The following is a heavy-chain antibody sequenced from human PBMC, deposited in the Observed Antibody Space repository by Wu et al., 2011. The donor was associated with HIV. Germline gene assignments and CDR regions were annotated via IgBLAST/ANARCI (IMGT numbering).Heavy chain of an antibody. CDR3: ARGPAYPPGMGNFSYYYMDV. J-gene: IGHJ6*03. V-gene: IGHV1-8*02. CDR1: GYTFTNHH. Sequence: QVQLVQSGAEVKKPGASVKVSCKASGYTFTNHHINWVRQATGQGLEWMGWMNPNSGGTGYAPKFQGRVTMTRDTSTVTAYMELNSLKSDDTAVFYCARGPAYPPGMGNFSYYYMDVWGTGTTVTVSS. CDR2: MNPNSGGT. D-gene: IGHD3-3*01.